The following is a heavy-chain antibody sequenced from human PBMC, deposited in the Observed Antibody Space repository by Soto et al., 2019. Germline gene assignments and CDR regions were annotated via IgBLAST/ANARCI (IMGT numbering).Heavy chain of an antibody. CDR1: GFTFSSYA. D-gene: IGHD6-19*01. V-gene: IGHV3-30-3*01. CDR3: ARCLRPSADDAFDI. CDR2: ISYDGSNK. Sequence: QVQLVESGGGVVQPGRSLRLSCAASGFTFSSYAMHWVRQAPGKGLEWVAVISYDGSNKYYADSLNGRFTISRDNSTNTLYLQMNSLRAEDTTVYYCARCLRPSADDAFDIWGQGTMVTVSS. J-gene: IGHJ3*02.